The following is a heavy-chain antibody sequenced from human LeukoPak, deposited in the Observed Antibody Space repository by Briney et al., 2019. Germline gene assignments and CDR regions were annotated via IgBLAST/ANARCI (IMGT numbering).Heavy chain of an antibody. Sequence: GGSLRLSCEVSEFILSSYWMSWVRQAPGKGLEWVANINPDASERNCADSVKGRFTISRDNSKNSLYLQMNSLRSEDTALYYCAKDVRGSTSWYGLDYWGQGTLVTVSS. D-gene: IGHD6-13*01. J-gene: IGHJ4*02. V-gene: IGHV3-7*03. CDR3: AKDVRGSTSWYGLDY. CDR1: EFILSSYW. CDR2: INPDASER.